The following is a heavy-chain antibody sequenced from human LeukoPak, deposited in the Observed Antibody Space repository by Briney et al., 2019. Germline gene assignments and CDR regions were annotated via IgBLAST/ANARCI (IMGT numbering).Heavy chain of an antibody. CDR1: GYSFTSYW. CDR3: ARPPDYYDSSGPYYFDY. V-gene: IGHV5-51*01. D-gene: IGHD3-22*01. CDR2: IYPGDSDN. Sequence: GESLKISCKGSGYSFTSYWIGWVRQMPGKGLEWMGIIYPGDSDNRYSPSFQGQVTISADKSISTAYLQWSSLKASDTAMYYCARPPDYYDSSGPYYFDYWGQGTLVTVSS. J-gene: IGHJ4*02.